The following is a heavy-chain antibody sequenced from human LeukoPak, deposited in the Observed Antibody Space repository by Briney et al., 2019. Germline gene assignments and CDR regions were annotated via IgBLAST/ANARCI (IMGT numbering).Heavy chain of an antibody. J-gene: IGHJ3*02. V-gene: IGHV3-30*18. CDR3: AKLSSIAAAAVDAFDI. CDR2: ISYDGSNK. CDR1: GFTFSDSA. Sequence: GGSLRLSCAASGFTFSDSAMTWVRQVPGKGLEWVAVISYDGSNKYYADSVKGRFTISRENSKNTLYLQMNSLRAEDTAVYYCAKLSSIAAAAVDAFDIWGQGTMVTVSS. D-gene: IGHD6-13*01.